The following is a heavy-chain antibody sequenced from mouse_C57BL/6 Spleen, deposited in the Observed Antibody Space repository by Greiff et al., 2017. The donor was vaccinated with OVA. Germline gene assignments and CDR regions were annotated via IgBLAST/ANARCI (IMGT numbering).Heavy chain of an antibody. J-gene: IGHJ3*01. V-gene: IGHV14-4*01. CDR3: AYGYDSWFAY. CDR2: IDPENGDT. Sequence: VQLKQSGAELVRPGASVKLSCTASGFNIKDDYMHWVKQRPEQGLEWIGWIDPENGDTEYASKFQGKATITAETSSNTAYLQLSSLTSEDTAVYYCAYGYDSWFAYWGQGTLVTVSA. CDR1: GFNIKDDY. D-gene: IGHD2-2*01.